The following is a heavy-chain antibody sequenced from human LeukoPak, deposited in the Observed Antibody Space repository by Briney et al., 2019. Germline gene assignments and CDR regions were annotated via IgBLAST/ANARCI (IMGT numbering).Heavy chain of an antibody. CDR1: GDSINSLDL. CDR3: AGLVGRYSSGLYYNYFDY. J-gene: IGHJ4*02. CDR2: MYLSGTT. V-gene: IGHV4-4*02. D-gene: IGHD3-22*01. Sequence: ESSGTLSLTCTVSGDSINSLDLWSWVRQPPGKGLEWIGEMYLSGTTHSNPSVKSRVTISIDKSKNQFFLNLSSVTAADTAVYYCAGLVGRYSSGLYYNYFDYWGQGTLVTVSS.